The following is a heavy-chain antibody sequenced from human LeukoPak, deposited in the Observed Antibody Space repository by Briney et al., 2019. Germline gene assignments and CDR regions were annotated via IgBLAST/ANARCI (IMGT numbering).Heavy chain of an antibody. J-gene: IGHJ4*02. CDR2: IRQDGSEK. CDR3: ARDVDTNF. D-gene: IGHD2-21*01. Sequence: GGSLRLSCVASGFIFSNFWMTWVRQAPGKGLEWVANIRQDGSEKYYVDSVKGRFTISRDNAKNSLYLQLSRLRGGDTAVYYCARDVDTNFWGQGTLVTVSS. CDR1: GFIFSNFW. V-gene: IGHV3-7*03.